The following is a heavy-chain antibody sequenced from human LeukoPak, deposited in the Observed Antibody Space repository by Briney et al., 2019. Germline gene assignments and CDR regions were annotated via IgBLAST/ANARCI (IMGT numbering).Heavy chain of an antibody. CDR3: ARGGNWKGYDRMKYGMDV. J-gene: IGHJ6*02. Sequence: AASVKVSFKASGGTFSSYAISWVRQAPGQGLEWMGRIIPILGIANYAQKFQGRVTITADKSTSTAYMELSSLRSEDTAVYYCARGGNWKGYDRMKYGMDVWGQGTTVTVSS. CDR1: GGTFSSYA. D-gene: IGHD3-22*01. CDR2: IIPILGIA. V-gene: IGHV1-69*04.